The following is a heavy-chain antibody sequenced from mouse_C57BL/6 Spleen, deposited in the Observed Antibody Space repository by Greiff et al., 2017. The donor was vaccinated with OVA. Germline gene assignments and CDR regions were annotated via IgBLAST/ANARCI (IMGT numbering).Heavy chain of an antibody. CDR2: IYPSDSET. J-gene: IGHJ3*01. CDR1: GYTFTSYW. D-gene: IGHD3-2*02. CDR3: ARRGDRSCYVPLFAY. Sequence: QVQLQQPGAELVRPGSSVKLSCKASGYTFTSYWMDWVKQRPGQGLEWIGNIYPSDSETHYNQKFKDKATLTVDKSSSTAYMQLSSLTSEDSAVYYCARRGDRSCYVPLFAYWGQGTLVTGSA. V-gene: IGHV1-61*01.